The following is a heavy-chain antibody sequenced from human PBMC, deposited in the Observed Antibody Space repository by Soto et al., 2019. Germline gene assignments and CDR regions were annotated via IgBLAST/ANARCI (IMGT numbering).Heavy chain of an antibody. CDR3: ARAGAVAGSPLYYYYGMDV. J-gene: IGHJ6*02. V-gene: IGHV4-59*01. CDR1: GGSISSYY. CDR2: IYYSGST. D-gene: IGHD6-19*01. Sequence: SETLSLTCTVSGGSISSYYWSWIRQPPGKGLEWIGYIYYSGSTNYNPSLKSRVTISVDTSKDQFSLKLSSVTAADTAVYYCARAGAVAGSPLYYYYGMDVWGQGTTVTVSS.